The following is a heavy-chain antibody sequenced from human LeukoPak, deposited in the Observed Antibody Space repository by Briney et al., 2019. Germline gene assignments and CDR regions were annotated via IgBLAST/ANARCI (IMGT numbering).Heavy chain of an antibody. D-gene: IGHD2-21*02. CDR2: IIPIFGTA. Sequence: SVKVSCKASGGTFSSYAISWVRQAPGQGLEWMGRIIPIFGTANYAQRFQGRVTITTDESTSTAYMELSSLRSEDTAVYYCARENGAYCGGDCPIDYWGQGTLVTVSS. V-gene: IGHV1-69*05. CDR3: ARENGAYCGGDCPIDY. J-gene: IGHJ4*02. CDR1: GGTFSSYA.